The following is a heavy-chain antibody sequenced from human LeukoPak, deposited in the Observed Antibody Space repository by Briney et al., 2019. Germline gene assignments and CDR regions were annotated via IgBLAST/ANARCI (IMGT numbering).Heavy chain of an antibody. J-gene: IGHJ5*02. V-gene: IGHV3-11*04. CDR2: ISSSGSTI. D-gene: IGHD2-2*01. CDR3: ARERRGYCSRTSCSWFDH. CDR1: GFTFSDYY. Sequence: AGGSLRLSCAASGFTFSDYYMSWIRQAPGKGLEWVSYISSSGSTIYYADSVKGRFTISRDNAKNSLYLQMNSLRAEDTAVYYCARERRGYCSRTSCSWFDHWGQGTLVTVSS.